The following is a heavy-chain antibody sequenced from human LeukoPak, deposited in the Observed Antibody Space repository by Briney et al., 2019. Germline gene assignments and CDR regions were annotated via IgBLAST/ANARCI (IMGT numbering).Heavy chain of an antibody. CDR1: GGTFSSYA. CDR3: ARNPWAPRPYYYYYYMDV. J-gene: IGHJ6*03. Sequence: ASVKVSCKASGGTFSSYASSWVRQAPGQGLEWMGRIIPILGIANYAQKFQGRVTITADESTSTAYMELSSLRSEDTAVYYCARNPWAPRPYYYYYYMDVWGKGTTVTVSS. CDR2: IIPILGIA. D-gene: IGHD3-16*01. V-gene: IGHV1-69*04.